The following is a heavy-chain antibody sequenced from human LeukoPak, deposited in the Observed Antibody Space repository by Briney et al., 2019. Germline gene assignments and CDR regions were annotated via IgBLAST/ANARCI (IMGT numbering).Heavy chain of an antibody. Sequence: SETLSLTCTVSSASITSSPYFWGWIRQSPGKGLEWIGSISYSGTTYYNPSLKSRVTISVDTSKNQFSLKLSSVTAADTAVYYCARGPYYDFWSGPFDYWGQGTLVTVSS. J-gene: IGHJ4*02. CDR1: SASITSSPYF. CDR3: ARGPYYDFWSGPFDY. CDR2: ISYSGTT. V-gene: IGHV4-39*07. D-gene: IGHD3-3*01.